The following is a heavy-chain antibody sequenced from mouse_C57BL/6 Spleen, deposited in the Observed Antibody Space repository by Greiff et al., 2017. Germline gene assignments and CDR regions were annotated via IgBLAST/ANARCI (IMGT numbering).Heavy chain of an antibody. Sequence: VQLVESGAELVRPGASVTLSCKASGYTFTDYEMHWVKQTPVHGLEWIGAIDPETGGTAYNQKFKGKAILTADKSSSTAYMELRSLTSEDSAVYYCTSKYDTWGQGTLVTVSA. CDR3: TSKYDT. CDR2: IDPETGGT. J-gene: IGHJ3*01. D-gene: IGHD2-14*01. CDR1: GYTFTDYE. V-gene: IGHV1-15*01.